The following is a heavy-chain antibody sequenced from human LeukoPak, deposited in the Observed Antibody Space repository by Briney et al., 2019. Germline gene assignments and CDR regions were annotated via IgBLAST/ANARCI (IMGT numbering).Heavy chain of an antibody. CDR3: ARLPTGFPNWFDP. CDR1: GGSIISSRYN. CDR2: IYYSGTT. J-gene: IGHJ5*02. Sequence: SEALSLTCTVSGGSIISSRYNWGWIRQPPGKGLEWIGTIYYSGTTYYNPSLQSRVTISVDTSKNEFSLKVNSVTAADTAVYYCARLPTGFPNWFDPWGQGTRVTVSS. D-gene: IGHD2-8*02. V-gene: IGHV4-39*01.